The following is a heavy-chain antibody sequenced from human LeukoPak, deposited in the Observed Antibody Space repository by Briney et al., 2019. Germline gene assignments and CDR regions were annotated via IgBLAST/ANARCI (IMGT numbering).Heavy chain of an antibody. V-gene: IGHV4-30-2*01. CDR2: IYHSGST. CDR1: GGSISSGGYY. Sequence: PSQTLSLTCTVSGGSISSGGYYWSWIRQPPGKGLEWIGYIYHSGSTYYNPSLKSRVTISVDRSKNQFSLKLSSVTAADTAVYYCASTMDSSSFRDPTWPPGNWFDPWGQGTLVTVSS. J-gene: IGHJ5*02. CDR3: ASTMDSSSFRDPTWPPGNWFDP. D-gene: IGHD6-6*01.